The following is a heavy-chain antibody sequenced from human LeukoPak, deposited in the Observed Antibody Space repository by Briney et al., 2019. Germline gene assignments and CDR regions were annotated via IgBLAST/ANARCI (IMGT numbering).Heavy chain of an antibody. V-gene: IGHV1-46*01. D-gene: IGHD2-15*01. CDR2: INPSGSST. J-gene: IGHJ1*01. Sequence: ASVKVSCKASGYTFTSYCMHWVRQAPGQGLEWMGIINPSGSSTSYAQKFQGRVTMTRDTSTSTVYMELSSLRSEDTAVYYCARDLGVGYCNGGSCSLQHWGQGTLVTVSS. CDR3: ARDLGVGYCNGGSCSLQH. CDR1: GYTFTSYC.